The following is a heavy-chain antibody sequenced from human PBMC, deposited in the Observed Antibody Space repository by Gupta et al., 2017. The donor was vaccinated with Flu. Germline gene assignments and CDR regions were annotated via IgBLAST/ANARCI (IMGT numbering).Heavy chain of an antibody. V-gene: IGHV3-23*01. CDR1: A. D-gene: IGHD2-15*01. CDR2: ISANGGVT. CDR3: AKGTTQFDY. Sequence: AMSWVRQAPGEGLDWVSSISANGGVTYYADSVKGRFTISRDNSKNTLFLQMNSLRAEDTAVYYCAKGTTQFDYWAQGTRVTVSP. J-gene: IGHJ4*02.